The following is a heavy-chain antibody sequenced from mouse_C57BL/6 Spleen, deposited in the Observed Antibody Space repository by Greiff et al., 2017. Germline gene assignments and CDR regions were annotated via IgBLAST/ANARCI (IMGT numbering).Heavy chain of an antibody. CDR1: GFTFSDYY. D-gene: IGHD2-12*01. Sequence: EVQLVESGGGLVQPGGSLKLSCAASGFTFSDYYMYWVRQTPEKRLEWVAYISNGGGSTYYPDTVKGRFTISRDNAKNTLYLKMSHLKSEATAMYYCARQNYKNRDYAMDYWCQGTSVTVSS. J-gene: IGHJ4*01. CDR3: ARQNYKNRDYAMDY. CDR2: ISNGGGST. V-gene: IGHV5-12*01.